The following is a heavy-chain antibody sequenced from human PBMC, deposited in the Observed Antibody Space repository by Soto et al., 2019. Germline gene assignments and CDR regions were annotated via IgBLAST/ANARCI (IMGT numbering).Heavy chain of an antibody. CDR3: AKVSGTRLGGRHINDFWSGYYPPRNYGMDV. D-gene: IGHD3-3*01. CDR2: ISYDGSNK. Sequence: GGALRRSGAGCGFTVSSYGMHWVRQAPGKGLEWVAVISYDGSNKYYADSVKGRFTISRDNSKNTLYLQMNSLRAEDTAVYYCAKVSGTRLGGRHINDFWSGYYPPRNYGMDVWGQGTTVTVSS. CDR1: GFTVSSYG. J-gene: IGHJ6*02. V-gene: IGHV3-30*18.